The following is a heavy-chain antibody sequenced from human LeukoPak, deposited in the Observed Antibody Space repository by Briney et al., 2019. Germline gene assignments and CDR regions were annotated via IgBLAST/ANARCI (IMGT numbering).Heavy chain of an antibody. CDR1: GGSISSSSYY. CDR2: IYYSGST. D-gene: IGHD3-3*01. Sequence: SETLSLTCTVSGGSISSSSYYWGWIRQPPGKGLEWIGSIYYSGSTYYNPSLKSRVTISVDTSKNQFSLELSSVTAADTAVYYCASAISNYDFWSGEVGYYFDYWGQGTLVTVSS. V-gene: IGHV4-39*07. J-gene: IGHJ4*02. CDR3: ASAISNYDFWSGEVGYYFDY.